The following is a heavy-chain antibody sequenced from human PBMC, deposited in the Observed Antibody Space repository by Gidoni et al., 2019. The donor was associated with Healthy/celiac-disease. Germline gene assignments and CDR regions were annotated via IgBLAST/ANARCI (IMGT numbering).Heavy chain of an antibody. CDR3: ARDIAAAGFDY. V-gene: IGHV4-4*07. CDR1: GGSISSSY. D-gene: IGHD6-13*01. Sequence: QVQLQESGPGLVKPSETLSLTCTVSGGSISSSYWSWIRQPAGKGLAWIGRIYTSGSTNYNPSLKSRVTMSVDTSKNQFSLKLSSVTAADTAVYYCARDIAAAGFDYWGQGTLVTVSS. CDR2: IYTSGST. J-gene: IGHJ4*02.